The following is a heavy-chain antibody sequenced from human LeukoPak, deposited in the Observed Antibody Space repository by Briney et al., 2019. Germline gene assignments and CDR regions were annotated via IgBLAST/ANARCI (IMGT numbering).Heavy chain of an antibody. D-gene: IGHD4-17*01. CDR1: GSTFSSYA. CDR3: AKGGGDYPYWYFDL. V-gene: IGHV3-23*01. J-gene: IGHJ2*01. Sequence: GGSLRLSCAASGSTFSSYAMSWVRQAPGKGLEWVSAISGSDGRTWYADSVKGRFTISRDNSKNTLYLQMNSLRAEDTAVYYCAKGGGDYPYWYFDLWGRGTLVTVSS. CDR2: ISGSDGRT.